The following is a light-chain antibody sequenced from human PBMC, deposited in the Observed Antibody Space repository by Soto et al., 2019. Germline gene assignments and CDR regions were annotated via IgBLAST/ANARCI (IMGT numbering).Light chain of an antibody. Sequence: QSALTQPASVSRSPGQSITISCTGTSNDVGGYNYVSWYQQHPGKAPKLMIYEVSNRPSGVSNRFSGSKSGNTASLIISGLQAEDEADYYCSSYTSSSTLVVFGGGTKVTVL. CDR2: EVS. J-gene: IGLJ2*01. CDR1: SNDVGGYNY. CDR3: SSYTSSSTLVV. V-gene: IGLV2-14*01.